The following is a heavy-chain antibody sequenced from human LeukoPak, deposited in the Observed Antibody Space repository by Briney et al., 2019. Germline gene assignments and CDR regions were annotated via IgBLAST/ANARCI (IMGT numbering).Heavy chain of an antibody. Sequence: GASVTVSCTATGHTFTSYDINRVRQATGQGLEWMGCMNPTSGNTGYAQKFQGRVTMTRNTSISTAYMELSSLRSEDTAVYYCRSGYDYYYYGMDVWGQGTTVTVSS. CDR2: MNPTSGNT. CDR3: RSGYDYYYYGMDV. V-gene: IGHV1-8*01. CDR1: GHTFTSYD. D-gene: IGHD3-10*01. J-gene: IGHJ6*02.